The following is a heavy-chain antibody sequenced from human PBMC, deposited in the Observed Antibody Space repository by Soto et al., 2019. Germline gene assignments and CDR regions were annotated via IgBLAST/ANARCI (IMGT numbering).Heavy chain of an antibody. CDR3: ARDLPYYYDSSGREQVGY. CDR2: IIPIFGTA. CDR1: GGTFSSYA. Sequence: SVKVSCKASGGTFSSYAISWVRQAPGQGLEWMGGIIPIFGTANYAQKFQGRVTITADESTSTAYMELSSLRSEDTAVYYCARDLPYYYDSSGREQVGYWGQGTLVTVSS. J-gene: IGHJ4*02. D-gene: IGHD3-22*01. V-gene: IGHV1-69*13.